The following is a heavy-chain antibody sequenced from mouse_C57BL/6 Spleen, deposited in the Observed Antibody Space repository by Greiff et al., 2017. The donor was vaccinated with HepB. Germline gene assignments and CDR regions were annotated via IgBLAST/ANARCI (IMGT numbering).Heavy chain of an antibody. CDR1: GFTFSDYG. J-gene: IGHJ2*01. Sequence: EVKLMESGGGLVKPGGSLKLSCAASGFTFSDYGMHWVRQAPEKGLEWVAYISSGSSTIYYADTVKGRFTISRDNDKNTLFLQMTSLRSEDTAKYYCATFRPFDYWGQGTTLTVSS. CDR3: ATFRPFDY. V-gene: IGHV5-17*01. CDR2: ISSGSSTI.